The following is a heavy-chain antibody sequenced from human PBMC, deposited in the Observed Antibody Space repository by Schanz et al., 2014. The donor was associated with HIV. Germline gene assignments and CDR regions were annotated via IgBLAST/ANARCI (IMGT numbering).Heavy chain of an antibody. CDR1: GFTFSDYP. D-gene: IGHD3-10*01. CDR3: TRVITRWFGEARYASDV. V-gene: IGHV3-49*05. CDR2: KKTKPTGRTP. Sequence: EVQLVESGGGLVKPGRSLRLSCTTSGFTFSDYPVSWXXXXXXXXXKGQHTKKTKPTGRTPQYAASVKGRFTISRDDSKSIAYLQLNSLRVEDTAIYYCTRVITRWFGEARYASDVWGQGTTVIVSS. J-gene: IGHJ6*02.